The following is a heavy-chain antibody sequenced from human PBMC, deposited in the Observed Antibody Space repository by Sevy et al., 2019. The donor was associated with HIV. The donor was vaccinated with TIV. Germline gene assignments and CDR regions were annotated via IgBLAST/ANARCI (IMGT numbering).Heavy chain of an antibody. J-gene: IGHJ6*02. CDR3: ARDTAAPLSRYYYYGMDV. Sequence: GGSLRLSCAASGFTFSSYWMSRVRQAPWKGLEWVANIKQDRSEKYYVDSVKGRFTISRDNAKNSLYLQMNSLRAEDTAVYYCARDTAAPLSRYYYYGMDVWGQGTTVTVSS. CDR2: IKQDRSEK. D-gene: IGHD6-6*01. CDR1: GFTFSSYW. V-gene: IGHV3-7*03.